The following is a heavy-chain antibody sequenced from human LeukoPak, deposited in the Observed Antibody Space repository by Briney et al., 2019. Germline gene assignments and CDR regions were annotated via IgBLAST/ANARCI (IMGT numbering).Heavy chain of an antibody. CDR1: GGSISSYY. CDR3: ARGRGNSGYDPAHNYYYGMDV. V-gene: IGHV4-59*01. J-gene: IGHJ6*02. Sequence: SETLSLTCTVSGGSISSYYWNWIRQPPGKGLEWIGYIYYSGSTNFNPSLKSRVTISVDTSKNQFPLKVSSVTAADTAVYYCARGRGNSGYDPAHNYYYGMDVWGQGTTVTVSS. CDR2: IYYSGST. D-gene: IGHD5-12*01.